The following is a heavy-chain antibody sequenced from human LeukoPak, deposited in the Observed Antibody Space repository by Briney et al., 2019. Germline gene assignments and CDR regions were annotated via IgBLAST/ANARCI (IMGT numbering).Heavy chain of an antibody. V-gene: IGHV4-39*01. CDR1: GGSISSSSYY. Sequence: SETLSLTCTVSGGSISSSSYYWGWIRQPPGKGLEWIGSIYYSGYTYYNPSLESRVTISVDTSKNQFSLKLSSVTAADTAVYYCARLYGSGSSLYFDYWGQGTLVTVSS. CDR3: ARLYGSGSSLYFDY. D-gene: IGHD3-10*01. CDR2: IYYSGYT. J-gene: IGHJ4*02.